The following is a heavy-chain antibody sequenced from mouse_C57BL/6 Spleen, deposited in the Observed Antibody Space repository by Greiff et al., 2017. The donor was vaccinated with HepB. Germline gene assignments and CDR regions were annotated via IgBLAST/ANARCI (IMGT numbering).Heavy chain of an antibody. Sequence: VQLQQSGAELAKPGASVKLSCKASGYTFTSYWMHWVKQRPGQGLEWIGYINPSSGYTKYNQKFKDKATLTADKSSSTAYMQLSSLTYEDSAVYDCANGYDYDGWYFDVWGTGTTVTVSS. V-gene: IGHV1-7*01. CDR3: ANGYDYDGWYFDV. CDR2: INPSSGYT. D-gene: IGHD2-4*01. CDR1: GYTFTSYW. J-gene: IGHJ1*03.